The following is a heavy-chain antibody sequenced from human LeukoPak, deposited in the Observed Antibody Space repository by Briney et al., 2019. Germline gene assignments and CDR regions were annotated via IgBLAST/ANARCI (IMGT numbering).Heavy chain of an antibody. CDR2: FDPEDGET. J-gene: IGHJ3*02. V-gene: IGHV1-24*01. Sequence: ASVKVSCKASGYTFTSYYMHWVRQAPGKGLEWMGGFDPEDGETIYAQKFQGRVTMTEDTSTDTAYMELSSLRSEDTAVYYCATSSNYIAAAALDAFDIWGQGTMVTVSS. D-gene: IGHD6-13*01. CDR1: GYTFTSYY. CDR3: ATSSNYIAAAALDAFDI.